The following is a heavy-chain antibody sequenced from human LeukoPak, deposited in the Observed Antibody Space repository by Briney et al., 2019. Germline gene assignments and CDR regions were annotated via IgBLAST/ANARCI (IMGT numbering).Heavy chain of an antibody. D-gene: IGHD3-22*01. CDR1: GGSISSYY. CDR2: IYYSGST. J-gene: IGHJ4*02. CDR3: ARGYDSSGYEYFGY. V-gene: IGHV4-59*01. Sequence: SSETLSLTCTVSGGSISSYYWSWIRQPPGKGLEWIGYIYYSGSTNYNPSLKSRVTISVDTSKNQFSLKLSSVTAADTAVYYCARGYDSSGYEYFGYWGQGTLVTVSS.